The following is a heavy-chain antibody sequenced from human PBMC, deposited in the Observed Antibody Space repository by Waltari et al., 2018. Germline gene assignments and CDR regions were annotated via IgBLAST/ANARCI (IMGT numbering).Heavy chain of an antibody. D-gene: IGHD3-10*01. CDR3: AKDRGSGRIYFDS. CDR1: GFTFSHFA. V-gene: IGHV3-23*01. Sequence: VQLLESGGDLIQPGGSLRLSCAASGFTFSHFAMTWVRQAPGKRLYGVSSISGSGGTSYYTDSVTGRFTISRDNSENTLYLHMNSLRAEDSAIYYCAKDRGSGRIYFDSWGRGTLVAVSS. CDR2: ISGSGGTS. J-gene: IGHJ4*02.